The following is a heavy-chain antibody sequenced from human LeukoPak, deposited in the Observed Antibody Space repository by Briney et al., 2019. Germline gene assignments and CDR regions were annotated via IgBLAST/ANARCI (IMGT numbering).Heavy chain of an antibody. J-gene: IGHJ4*02. Sequence: GRSLRLSCAASGFTFSSYGMHWVRQAPGKGLEWVAVIWYDGSNKYYADSVKGRFTISRDNSKNTLYLQMNSLRAEDTAVYYCARSRGKAVDDYWGQGTLVTVSS. D-gene: IGHD5-12*01. CDR3: ARSRGKAVDDY. CDR1: GFTFSSYG. CDR2: IWYDGSNK. V-gene: IGHV3-33*01.